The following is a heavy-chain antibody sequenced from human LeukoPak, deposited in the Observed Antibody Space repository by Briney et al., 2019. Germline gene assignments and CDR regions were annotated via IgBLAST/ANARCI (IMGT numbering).Heavy chain of an antibody. V-gene: IGHV4-31*03. CDR1: GGTISSGTYY. J-gene: IGHJ4*02. CDR2: IYYSGST. CDR3: ARVSSPYFDY. Sequence: SETLSLTCTVSGGTISSGTYYWSWIRQHSGKGLEWIGHIYYSGSTYYNPSLKSRLTISVDTSKNQFSLKLSSVTAADTAVYYCARVSSPYFDYWGQGTLVTASS.